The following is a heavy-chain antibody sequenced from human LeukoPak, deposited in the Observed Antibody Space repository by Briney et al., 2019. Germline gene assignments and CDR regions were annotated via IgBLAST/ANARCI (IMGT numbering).Heavy chain of an antibody. CDR2: INPSGGST. Sequence: ASVKVSCKASGGTFSSYAISWVRQAPGQGLEWMGIINPSGGSTSYAQKFQGRVTMTRDMSTSTVYMELSSLRSEDTAVYYCARVAYCSSTSCYTGAFDIWGQGTMVTVSS. J-gene: IGHJ3*02. CDR1: GGTFSSYA. D-gene: IGHD2-2*02. V-gene: IGHV1-46*01. CDR3: ARVAYCSSTSCYTGAFDI.